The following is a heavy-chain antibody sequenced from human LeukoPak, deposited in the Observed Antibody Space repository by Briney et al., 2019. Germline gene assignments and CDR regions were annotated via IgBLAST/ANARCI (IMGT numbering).Heavy chain of an antibody. Sequence: GGSLRLSCAASGFTVSSNYMSWVRQAPGKGLEWVSVIYSGGSTYYADSVKGRFTISRDNSKNTLYLQMNSLRAEDTAVYYCAREPVREYYYDSSGYYANYYGMDVWGQGTTVTVSS. V-gene: IGHV3-53*01. D-gene: IGHD3-22*01. CDR2: IYSGGST. CDR3: AREPVREYYYDSSGYYANYYGMDV. CDR1: GFTVSSNY. J-gene: IGHJ6*02.